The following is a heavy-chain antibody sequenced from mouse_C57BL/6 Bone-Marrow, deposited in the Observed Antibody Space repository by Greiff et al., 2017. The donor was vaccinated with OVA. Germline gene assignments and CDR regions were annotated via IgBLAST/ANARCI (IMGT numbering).Heavy chain of an antibody. CDR2: ISDGGSYT. Sequence: EVQLVESGGGLVKPGGSLKLSCAASGFTFSSYAMSWVRQTPEKRLEWVATISDGGSYTYYPDNVKGRFTISRDNAKNNLYLQMSHLKSEDTAMYYCARAGQLRLPWYFDVWGTGTTGTVSS. V-gene: IGHV5-4*01. CDR1: GFTFSSYA. CDR3: ARAGQLRLPWYFDV. J-gene: IGHJ1*03. D-gene: IGHD3-2*02.